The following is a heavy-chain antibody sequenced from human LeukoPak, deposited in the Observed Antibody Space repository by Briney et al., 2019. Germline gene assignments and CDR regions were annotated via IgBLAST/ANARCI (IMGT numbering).Heavy chain of an antibody. CDR1: GFTFSSYE. V-gene: IGHV3-48*03. Sequence: GGSLRLSCEASGFTFSSYEMNWFRQAPGKGLEWVSYVGKSGGIMKNADSVKGRFTVSRDNAKNSLYLQMNSLTAEDTAVYYCATAVIRGRGTMVTVPS. CDR3: ATAVI. J-gene: IGHJ3*02. CDR2: VGKSGGIM.